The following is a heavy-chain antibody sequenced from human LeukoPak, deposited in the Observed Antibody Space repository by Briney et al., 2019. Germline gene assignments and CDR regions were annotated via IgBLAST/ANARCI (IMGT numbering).Heavy chain of an antibody. V-gene: IGHV3-33*01. CDR2: IWYDGSNK. D-gene: IGHD2-21*02. CDR3: ATDRKCGADCHYFDS. Sequence: PGRSLRLSCVASRLTFKNYGMHWVRQAPGKGLEWVSFIWYDGSNKFYADSVKGRFTISRDNSKNTVYLQMSSLRAEDTAVYYCATDRKCGADCHYFDSWGQGTLVSVSS. J-gene: IGHJ4*02. CDR1: RLTFKNYG.